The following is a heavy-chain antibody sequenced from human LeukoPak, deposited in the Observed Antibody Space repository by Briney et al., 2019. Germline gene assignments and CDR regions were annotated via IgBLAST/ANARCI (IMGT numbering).Heavy chain of an antibody. V-gene: IGHV3-23*01. J-gene: IGHJ4*02. CDR1: GFTFNNYG. CDR3: AKEYDSRGYYFDY. CDR2: ISGSGGNT. Sequence: GGSLRLSCAASGFTFNNYGMSWVRQAPGKGLEWVSAISGSGGNTYNADSVKGRFTISRDNSKNTLSLQMNSLRAEDTAVYYCAKEYDSRGYYFDYWGQGTLVAVSS. D-gene: IGHD3-22*01.